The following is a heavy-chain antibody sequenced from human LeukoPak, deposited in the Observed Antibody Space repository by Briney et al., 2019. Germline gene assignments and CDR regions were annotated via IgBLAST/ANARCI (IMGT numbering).Heavy chain of an antibody. J-gene: IGHJ6*02. V-gene: IGHV1-18*01. CDR3: ARAGPYGDYIYYYYYGMDV. Sequence: ASVTVSCKASGYTFTSYGISWVRQAPGQGLEWIGWISAYNGNTNYAQKLQGRVTMTTDTSTSTAYMELRSLRSDDTAVYYCARAGPYGDYIYYYYYGMDVWGQGTTVTVSS. CDR1: GYTFTSYG. CDR2: ISAYNGNT. D-gene: IGHD4-17*01.